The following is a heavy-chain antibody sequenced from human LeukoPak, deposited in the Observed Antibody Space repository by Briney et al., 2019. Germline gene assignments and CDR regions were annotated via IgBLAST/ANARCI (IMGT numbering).Heavy chain of an antibody. CDR3: ARALPDYIGFDY. CDR2: IYYSGST. CDR1: GGSISSSSYY. V-gene: IGHV4-31*03. J-gene: IGHJ4*02. D-gene: IGHD4-11*01. Sequence: KPSETLSLTCTVSGGSISSSSYYWGWIRQHPGKGLEWIGYIYYSGSTYYNPSLKSRVTISADTSKNQFSLKLSSVTAADTAVYYCARALPDYIGFDYWGQGTLVTVSS.